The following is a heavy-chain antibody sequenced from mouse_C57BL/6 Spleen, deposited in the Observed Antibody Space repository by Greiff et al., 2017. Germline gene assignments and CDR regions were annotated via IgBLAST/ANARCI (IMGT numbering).Heavy chain of an antibody. D-gene: IGHD1-1*01. CDR2: IYPGSGST. CDR1: GYTFTSYW. J-gene: IGHJ1*03. CDR3: ARGGFTTVVAHWYFDV. Sequence: QVQLQQPGAELVKPGASVKMSCKASGYTFTSYWITWVKQRPGQGLEWIGDIYPGSGSTNYNEKFKSKATLTVDTSSSTAYMQLSSLTSEDSAVYYCARGGFTTVVAHWYFDVWGTGTTVTVSS. V-gene: IGHV1-55*01.